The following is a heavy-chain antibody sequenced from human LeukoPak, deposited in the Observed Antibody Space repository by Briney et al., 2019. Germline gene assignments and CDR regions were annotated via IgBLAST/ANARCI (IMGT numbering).Heavy chain of an antibody. Sequence: PGGSLRLSCAASGGPFSSYAMHWVRQVPGKGLEWVAFIRDDGSNKYYADSAKGRFTISRDKSKNTLYLQMNSLRVEDTAVYYCAKEVEGYQLLSRKYYYYYMDVWGKGTTVTISS. V-gene: IGHV3-30*02. J-gene: IGHJ6*03. CDR2: IRDDGSNK. CDR3: AKEVEGYQLLSRKYYYYYMDV. CDR1: GGPFSSYA. D-gene: IGHD2-2*01.